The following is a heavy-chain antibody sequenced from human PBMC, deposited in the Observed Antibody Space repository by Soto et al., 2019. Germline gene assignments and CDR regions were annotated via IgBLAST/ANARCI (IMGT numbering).Heavy chain of an antibody. V-gene: IGHV3-30*18. J-gene: IGHJ4*02. CDR3: AKDGLQVVNSGYFYFLDQ. D-gene: IGHD3-22*01. Sequence: QVHLVESGGGVVQPGRSLRLSCAASGFSFRSYDIHWVRQAPGKGLEWMAVISYDGSNKYYADSVKDRFTISRDNSKSTLYLQMNSLRPEDTAVYFCAKDGLQVVNSGYFYFLDQWGQGTLVTVSS. CDR1: GFSFRSYD. CDR2: ISYDGSNK.